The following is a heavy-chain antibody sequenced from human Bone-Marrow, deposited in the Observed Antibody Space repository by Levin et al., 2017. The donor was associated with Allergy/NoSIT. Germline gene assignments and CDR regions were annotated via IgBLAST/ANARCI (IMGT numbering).Heavy chain of an antibody. V-gene: IGHV4-31*03. CDR2: IYYSGST. CDR3: ARTHMITFGGVIVQHNFDY. CDR1: GGSISSGGYY. Sequence: PSETLSLTCTVSGGSISSGGYYWSWIRQHPGKGLEWIGYIYYSGSTYYNPSLKSRVTISVDTSKNQFSLKLSSVTAADTAVYYCARTHMITFGGVIVQHNFDYWGQGTLVTVSS. J-gene: IGHJ4*02. D-gene: IGHD3-16*02.